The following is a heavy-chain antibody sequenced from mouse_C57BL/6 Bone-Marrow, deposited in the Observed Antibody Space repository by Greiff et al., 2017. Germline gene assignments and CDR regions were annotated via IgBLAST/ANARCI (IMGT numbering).Heavy chain of an antibody. Sequence: QVQLQQSGPGLVQPSQSLSITCTVSGFSLTSYGVHWVRQSPGKGLEWLGVIWRGGSTDYNAAFISRLSISKANSKSQVFFKMNSLQADDTAIYYCASDDGYPAWFAYGGQGTLVTVSA. CDR1: GFSLTSYG. CDR2: IWRGGST. J-gene: IGHJ3*01. V-gene: IGHV2-2*01. D-gene: IGHD2-3*01. CDR3: ASDDGYPAWFAY.